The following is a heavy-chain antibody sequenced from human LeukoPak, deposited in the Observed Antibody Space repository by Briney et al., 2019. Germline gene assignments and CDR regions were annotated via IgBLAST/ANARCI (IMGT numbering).Heavy chain of an antibody. CDR1: GGSFSGYY. Sequence: SETLSLTCAVYGGSFSGYYWSWIRQPPGKGLEWIGEINHSGSTNYNPSLKSRVTISVDTSKNQLSLKLSSVTAADTAVYYCARSLWFGELFGYWGQGTLVTVSS. V-gene: IGHV4-34*01. CDR2: INHSGST. J-gene: IGHJ4*02. CDR3: ARSLWFGELFGY. D-gene: IGHD3-10*01.